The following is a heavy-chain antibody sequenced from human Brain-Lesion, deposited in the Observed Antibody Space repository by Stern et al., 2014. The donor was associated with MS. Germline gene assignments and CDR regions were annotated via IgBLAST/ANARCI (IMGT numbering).Heavy chain of an antibody. J-gene: IGHJ4*02. Sequence: QVQLVQSGPGLVKPSETLSLTCTVSGGSISSSTYYWAWIRQPPGKGLEWIGHIYYSGFTSYNPSLKSRVTISVDMSKNQFSRKLSSVTAADTAIYYCARHDSVPRPSQLYSARDRGPGYFDYWGQGTLVTVSS. CDR2: IYYSGFT. CDR3: ARHDSVPRPSQLYSARDRGPGYFDY. CDR1: GGSISSSTYY. V-gene: IGHV4-39*01. D-gene: IGHD1-26*01.